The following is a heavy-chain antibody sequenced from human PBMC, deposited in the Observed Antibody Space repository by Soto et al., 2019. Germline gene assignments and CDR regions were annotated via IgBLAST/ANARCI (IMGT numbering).Heavy chain of an antibody. CDR2: ISGTGANT. CDR1: GFTFSSYA. D-gene: IGHD2-2*01. CDR3: ATLRFCTSSSCYGREGGY. V-gene: IGHV3-23*01. J-gene: IGHJ4*02. Sequence: EVQLLESGGGLVQPGGSLRLSCAASGFTFSSYAMSWVRQVPGKGLEWVSAISGTGANTYYADSVKGRSTISRDNSKKTLYLQMNSLRADDAAVYYCATLRFCTSSSCYGREGGYWGQGTLVSVSS.